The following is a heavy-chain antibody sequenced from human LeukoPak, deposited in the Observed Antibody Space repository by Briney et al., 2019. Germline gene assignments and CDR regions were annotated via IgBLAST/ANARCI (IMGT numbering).Heavy chain of an antibody. Sequence: PGGSLRLSCAASGFTFSSYAMSWVRQAPGKGLEWVSGISASGGSTYHTNSVKGRFTISRDNSKNTLFMQVNSLRDEDTALYYCAKYVGPSGSNYYGLDVWGQGTAVTVSS. V-gene: IGHV3-23*01. CDR2: ISASGGST. D-gene: IGHD1-26*01. CDR1: GFTFSSYA. J-gene: IGHJ6*02. CDR3: AKYVGPSGSNYYGLDV.